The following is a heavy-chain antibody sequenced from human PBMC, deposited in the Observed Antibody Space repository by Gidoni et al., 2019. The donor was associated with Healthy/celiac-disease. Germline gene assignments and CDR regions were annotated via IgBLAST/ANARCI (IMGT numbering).Heavy chain of an antibody. CDR3: ANIVVVAAKFDY. V-gene: IGHV3-23*01. CDR1: GFTFRSYA. CDR2: ISGSGGST. J-gene: IGHJ4*02. D-gene: IGHD2-15*01. Sequence: EVQLLESGGGLVQPGGSLRLSCAASGFTFRSYAMCWVRHDPGKGLGWVSAISGSGGSTYYADSVKGRFTSSRDNSKNTLYLQMNSLRAEDTAVYYCANIVVVAAKFDYWGQGTLVTVSS.